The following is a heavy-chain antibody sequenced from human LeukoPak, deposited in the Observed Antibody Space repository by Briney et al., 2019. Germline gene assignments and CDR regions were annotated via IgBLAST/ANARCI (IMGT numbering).Heavy chain of an antibody. D-gene: IGHD3-10*01. CDR2: IYTSGST. V-gene: IGHV4-61*02. J-gene: IGHJ4*02. Sequence: SQTLSLTCTVSGGSISSGSYYWSWIRQSAGKGLEWIGRIYTSGSTNYNPSLKSRVTISVDTSKNQFSLKLSSVTAADTAVYYCARVAYYYGSGSYYNDDYWGQGTLVTVSS. CDR3: ARVAYYYGSGSYYNDDY. CDR1: GGSISSGSYY.